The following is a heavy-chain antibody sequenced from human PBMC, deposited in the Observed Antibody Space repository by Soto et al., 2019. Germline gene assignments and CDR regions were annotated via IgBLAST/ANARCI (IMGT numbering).Heavy chain of an antibody. CDR1: GFTFSNYG. J-gene: IGHJ3*02. CDR2: ISNDGSNK. Sequence: QVQLAESGGGVVQPGRSLRLSCEVSGFTFSNYGMHWVRQAPGKGLECVAVISNDGSNKYYGDAVKGRFTISRDNSKNTRSLQMNSVRPEDTPVYFCAKRRAADSGIPGAVDMWGQGTRVTVSS. V-gene: IGHV3-30*18. CDR3: AKRRAADSGIPGAVDM. D-gene: IGHD2-21*01.